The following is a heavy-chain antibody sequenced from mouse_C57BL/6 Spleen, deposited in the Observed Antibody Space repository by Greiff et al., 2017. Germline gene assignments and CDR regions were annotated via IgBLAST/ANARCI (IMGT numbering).Heavy chain of an antibody. CDR2: ISYDGSN. CDR3: ARRGILLRYHYFDY. J-gene: IGHJ2*01. CDR1: GYSITSGYY. D-gene: IGHD1-1*01. V-gene: IGHV3-6*01. Sequence: EVQVVESGPGLVKPSQSLSLTCSVTGYSITSGYYWNWIRQFPGNKLEWMGYISYDGSNNYNPSLKNRISITRDTSKNQFFLKLNSVTTEDTATYYCARRGILLRYHYFDYWGQGTTLTVSS.